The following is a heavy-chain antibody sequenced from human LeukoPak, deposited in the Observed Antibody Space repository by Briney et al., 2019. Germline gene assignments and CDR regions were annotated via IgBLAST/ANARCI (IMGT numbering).Heavy chain of an antibody. V-gene: IGHV3-23*01. J-gene: IGHJ6*02. CDR2: ISGSGGST. Sequence: GGSLRLSCAASGFTFSSYAMSWVRQAPGKGLEWVSAISGSGGSTYYADSVKGRFTISRDNSKNTLYLQMNSLRAGDTAVYYCAKDLTWSGQYGMDVWGQGTTVTVSS. CDR1: GFTFSSYA. CDR3: AKDLTWSGQYGMDV. D-gene: IGHD3-3*01.